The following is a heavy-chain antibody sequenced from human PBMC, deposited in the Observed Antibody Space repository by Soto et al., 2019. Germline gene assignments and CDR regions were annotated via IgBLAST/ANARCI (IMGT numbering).Heavy chain of an antibody. CDR2: IWYDGSNK. D-gene: IGHD4-17*01. J-gene: IGHJ3*02. CDR1: GFTFSSYG. CDR3: ASTTWTSKVPDAFDI. V-gene: IGHV3-33*01. Sequence: QVQLVESGGGVVQPGRSLRLSCAASGFTFSSYGMHWVRQAPGKGLEWVAVIWYDGSNKYYADSVKGRFTISRDNSKNTLYLQMNSLRVEDTAVYYCASTTWTSKVPDAFDIWGQGPMVTVSS.